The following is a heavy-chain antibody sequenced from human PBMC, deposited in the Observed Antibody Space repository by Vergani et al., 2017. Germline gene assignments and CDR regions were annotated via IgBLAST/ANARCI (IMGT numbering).Heavy chain of an antibody. J-gene: IGHJ5*02. CDR1: GGSISSYY. Sequence: QVQLQESGPGLVKPSETLSLTCTVSGGSISSYYWSWIRQPPGKGLEWIGYIYYSGSTNYNPSLKSRVTISVDTSKNQFSLKLSSVTAADTAVYYCARGRNSATHWFDPWGQGTLVTDSS. V-gene: IGHV4-59*01. CDR2: IYYSGST. D-gene: IGHD4-23*01. CDR3: ARGRNSATHWFDP.